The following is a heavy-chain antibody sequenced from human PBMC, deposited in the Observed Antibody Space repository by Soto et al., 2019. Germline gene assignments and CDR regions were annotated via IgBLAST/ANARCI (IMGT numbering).Heavy chain of an antibody. CDR1: RGTFSSYA. D-gene: IGHD4-4*01. V-gene: IGHV1-69*13. Sequence: SVKVTCKAARGTFSSYAISCVRQAPGQGLEWMGGIIPIFGTANYAQKLQGRVRIPADESSSKDYMAVSRLRSEDTGVYYCARSQSDYSNHLSRYYFAYWGQGNLVTVSS. CDR2: IIPIFGTA. J-gene: IGHJ4*02. CDR3: ARSQSDYSNHLSRYYFAY.